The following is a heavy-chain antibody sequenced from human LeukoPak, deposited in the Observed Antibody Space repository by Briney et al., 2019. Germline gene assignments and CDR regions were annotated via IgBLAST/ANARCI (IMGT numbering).Heavy chain of an antibody. D-gene: IGHD1-26*01. CDR1: GGSISSYY. V-gene: IGHV4-59*08. CDR2: IYYSGST. CDR3: ARHGSGSYDY. Sequence: SETLSLTCTVSGGSISSYYWSWIRQPPGKGLEWIGYIYYSGSTNYNPSLKSRVTIPVDTSKNQFSLKLSSVTAADTAVYYCARHGSGSYDYWGQGTLVTVSS. J-gene: IGHJ4*02.